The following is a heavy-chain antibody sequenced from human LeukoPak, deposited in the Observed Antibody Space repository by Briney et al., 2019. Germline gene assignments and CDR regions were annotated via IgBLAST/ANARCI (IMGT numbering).Heavy chain of an antibody. CDR3: AKEQRLYFYNGMDV. Sequence: PGTSLRLSCAASGFTFSNYAMSWVRQAPGKGLEWVAVVSYDGSNKNYVDSVRGRFTISRDNYRNTLYLQMDSLRAEDTAVYHCAKEQRLYFYNGMDVWGQGTTVTVSS. D-gene: IGHD1-1*01. V-gene: IGHV3-30-3*02. J-gene: IGHJ6*02. CDR1: GFTFSNYA. CDR2: VSYDGSNK.